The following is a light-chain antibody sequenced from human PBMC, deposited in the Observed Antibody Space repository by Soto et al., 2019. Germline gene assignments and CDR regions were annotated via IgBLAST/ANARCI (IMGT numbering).Light chain of an antibody. Sequence: DVQLTQSPSFLSASEGDRVTITCRASQAIHVFLAWYQHKPGKAPRLLIESASALQSGVPSRFSGTRSGTEFTLTISSLQPEDVATYYCQKFNNYPLSFGPGTKVEI. J-gene: IGKJ3*01. CDR1: QAIHVF. CDR3: QKFNNYPLS. V-gene: IGKV1-9*01. CDR2: SAS.